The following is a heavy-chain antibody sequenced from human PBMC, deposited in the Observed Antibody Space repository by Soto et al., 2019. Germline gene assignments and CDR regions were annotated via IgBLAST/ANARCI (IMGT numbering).Heavy chain of an antibody. J-gene: IGHJ4*02. CDR2: IYWDDDK. V-gene: IGHV2-5*02. CDR3: AHRGYMYGNWDHGYFDY. CDR1: GFSLTTSGVG. Sequence: SGPTLVNPTQTLALTCTFSGFSLTTSGVGVGWIRKTPGKALEWLAVIYWDDDKRYSPSLKSRLTITKHTSKNQVVLTMAYMDPVDTATYFCAHRGYMYGNWDHGYFDYWGQGILVTVSS. D-gene: IGHD5-18*01.